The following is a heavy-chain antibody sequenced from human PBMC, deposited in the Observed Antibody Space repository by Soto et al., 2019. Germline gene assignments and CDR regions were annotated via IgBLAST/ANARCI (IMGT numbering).Heavy chain of an antibody. CDR1: GGSISSYY. CDR2: IYYSGST. D-gene: IGHD3-10*01. J-gene: IGHJ5*02. Sequence: PSETLSLTCTVSGGSISSYYWSWIRQPPGKGLEWIGYIYYSGSTSYNPSLKSRVTISVDTSKNQFSLKLSSVTAADTAVYYCARHRGPMVRGVISNWFDPWGQGTLVTVSS. CDR3: ARHRGPMVRGVISNWFDP. V-gene: IGHV4-59*08.